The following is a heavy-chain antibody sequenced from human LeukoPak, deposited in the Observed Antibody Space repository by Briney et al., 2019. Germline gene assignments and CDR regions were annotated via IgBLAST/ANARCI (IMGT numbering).Heavy chain of an antibody. D-gene: IGHD5-18*01. V-gene: IGHV3-23*01. CDR3: AKGGTAMVDYYMDV. CDR1: GFSFSNYA. CDR2: ISGSGGTT. J-gene: IGHJ6*03. Sequence: PGGSLRLSCAASGFSFSNYAMSWVRQAPGKGLEWVPGISGSGGTTYYADSVKGRFTISRDNSKNTLFLQRNGLRVEDTAVYYCAKGGTAMVDYYMDVWGKGTTVTVSS.